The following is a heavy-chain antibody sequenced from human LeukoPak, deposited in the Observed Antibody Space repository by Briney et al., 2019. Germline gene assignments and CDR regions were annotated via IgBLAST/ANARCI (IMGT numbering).Heavy chain of an antibody. Sequence: KPGESLKISCKASGYSFTSYWIGWVRHMPGKGLEWMGIIDHSDSETRYTPSFQGQVTISGDKSITTAYLQWNSLKASDTAMYYCARQTAMGRSGDYSGQGTLVTVPS. D-gene: IGHD7-27*01. J-gene: IGHJ4*01. CDR2: IDHSDSET. CDR3: ARQTAMGRSGDY. V-gene: IGHV5-51*01. CDR1: GYSFTSYW.